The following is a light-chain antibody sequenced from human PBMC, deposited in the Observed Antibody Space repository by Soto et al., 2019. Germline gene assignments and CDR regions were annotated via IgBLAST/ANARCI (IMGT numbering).Light chain of an antibody. CDR3: QRYGSSMVT. V-gene: IGKV3-20*01. J-gene: IGKJ4*01. Sequence: EIVLTQSPGTLSLSPGERATLSCRASQSVSSTYLAWYQQKPGQAPRLLIYAASSRATGIPDRFSGSGSGTDFTLTISRLEPEDFAVYYCQRYGSSMVTFGGGTKVEIK. CDR2: AAS. CDR1: QSVSSTY.